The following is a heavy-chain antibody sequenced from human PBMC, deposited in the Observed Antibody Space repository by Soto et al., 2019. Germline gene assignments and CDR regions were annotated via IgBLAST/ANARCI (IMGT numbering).Heavy chain of an antibody. CDR3: ARVGGYGGNDY. J-gene: IGHJ4*02. D-gene: IGHD4-17*01. Sequence: EVQLVESGGGLVQPGGSLRLSCAASGFTFSSYDMHWVRQATGKGLEWVSAIGTAGDTYYPGSVKGRFTISRENAKNSLYLQMNSLRAEDTAVYYCARVGGYGGNDYWGQGTLVTVSS. CDR1: GFTFSSYD. V-gene: IGHV3-13*01. CDR2: IGTAGDT.